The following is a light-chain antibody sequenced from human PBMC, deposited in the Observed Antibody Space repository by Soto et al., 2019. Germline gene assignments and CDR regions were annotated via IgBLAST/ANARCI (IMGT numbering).Light chain of an antibody. CDR3: QQRSNWPPT. Sequence: EIVMTQYPDTLSVSQGERATLSCRASQSVGSDLAWYQHKPGQTPRLLIYDTSTRATGVPTRFSGSRSGAEFTLTISSLEPEDFAVYYCQQRSNWPPTFGQGTKVDIK. V-gene: IGKV3-11*01. CDR1: QSVGSD. CDR2: DTS. J-gene: IGKJ1*01.